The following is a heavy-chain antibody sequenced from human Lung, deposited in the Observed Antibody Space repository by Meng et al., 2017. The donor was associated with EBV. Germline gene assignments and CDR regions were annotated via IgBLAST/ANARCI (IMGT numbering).Heavy chain of an antibody. CDR2: IYYSGST. J-gene: IGHJ4*02. CDR3: ARDRTTGRYFDY. D-gene: IGHD4-11*01. V-gene: IGHV4-59*02. CDR1: GGSVNKYY. Sequence: QVQLKVSVPGLVKPAETLARTCTASGGSVNKYYWSWIRQPTGKGLEWIGYIYYSGSTDYNPSLKSRVTISVDTSKNQFSLKLSSVTAADTAVYYCARDRTTGRYFDYWGQGTLVTVSS.